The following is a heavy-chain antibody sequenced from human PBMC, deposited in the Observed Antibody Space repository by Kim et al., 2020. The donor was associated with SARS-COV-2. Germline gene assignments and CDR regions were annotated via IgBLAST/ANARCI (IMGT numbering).Heavy chain of an antibody. Sequence: SETLSLTCIVSGGSIGTAGYYWAWFRQPPGKGLEWIANIYYRGNTYYNASLRSRLTISLDRPKNQISLEVTSVTAADTAVYYCARDRGQPAAGTPFDQWG. CDR3: ARDRGQPAAGTPFDQ. J-gene: IGHJ4*01. V-gene: IGHV4-39*07. D-gene: IGHD6-13*01. CDR1: GGSIGTAGYY. CDR2: IYYRGNT.